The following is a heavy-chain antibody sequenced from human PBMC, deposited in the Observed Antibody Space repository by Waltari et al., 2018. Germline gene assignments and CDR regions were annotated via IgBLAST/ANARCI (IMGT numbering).Heavy chain of an antibody. CDR1: GFTFSSYA. CDR3: AKKIRLDYSNWAYFDY. V-gene: IGHV3-23*01. CDR2: ISGSGGST. D-gene: IGHD4-4*01. Sequence: EVQLLESGGGLVQPGGSLRLSCAASGFTFSSYAMSWVRQAPGKGLEWVSAISGSGGSTYYADSVKGRFTISRDNSKNTLYLQMNSLRAEDTAVYYCAKKIRLDYSNWAYFDYWGQGTLVTVSS. J-gene: IGHJ4*02.